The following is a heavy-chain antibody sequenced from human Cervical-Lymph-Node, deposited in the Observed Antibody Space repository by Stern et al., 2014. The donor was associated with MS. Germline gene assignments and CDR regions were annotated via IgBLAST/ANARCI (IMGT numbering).Heavy chain of an antibody. CDR3: AKDHGSGWFVSYCDY. D-gene: IGHD6-19*01. CDR2: ISYDGSNK. Sequence: MQLVQSGGGVVQPGRSLRLSCAASGFTFSSYGMHWVRQAPGKGLEWVAVISYDGSNKYSADSVKGRIIISREHSKNTLYLQMNSLRAEDTAVYYCAKDHGSGWFVSYCDYWGQGTLVTVSS. CDR1: GFTFSSYG. J-gene: IGHJ4*02. V-gene: IGHV3-30*18.